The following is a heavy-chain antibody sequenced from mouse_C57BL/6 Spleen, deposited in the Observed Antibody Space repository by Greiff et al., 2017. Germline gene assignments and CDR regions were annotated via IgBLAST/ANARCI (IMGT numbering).Heavy chain of an antibody. CDR3: AGDRAGDWYFDV. Sequence: QVQLQQSGPGLVKPSQSLFLTCSITGFPFTSGYYWIWLRQSPGKPLEWMGYSTHSGETFYNPTLQSPSSITRETSKNQFFLQLNHVTTEDTAMYYCAGDRAGDWYFDVWGTGTTVTVSS. CDR1: GFPFTSGYY. CDR2: STHSGET. V-gene: IGHV12-3*01. D-gene: IGHD3-3*01. J-gene: IGHJ1*03.